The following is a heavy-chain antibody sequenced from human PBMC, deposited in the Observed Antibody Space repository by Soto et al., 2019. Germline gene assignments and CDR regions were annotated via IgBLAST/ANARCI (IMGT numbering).Heavy chain of an antibody. CDR3: ARDLPRDIVVVPAAGHAFDI. J-gene: IGHJ3*02. Sequence: SETLSLTCTVSGGSISSYYWSWIRQPPGKGLEWIGYIYYSGSTNYNPSLKSRVTISVDTSKNQFSLKLSSVTAVDTAVYYCARDLPRDIVVVPAAGHAFDIWGQGTMVTVSS. CDR2: IYYSGST. V-gene: IGHV4-59*01. CDR1: GGSISSYY. D-gene: IGHD2-2*01.